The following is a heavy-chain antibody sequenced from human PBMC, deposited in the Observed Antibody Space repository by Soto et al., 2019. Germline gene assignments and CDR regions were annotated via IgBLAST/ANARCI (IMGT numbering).Heavy chain of an antibody. CDR1: GLTFSRFW. J-gene: IGHJ4*02. CDR2: INQDGGEK. CDR3: ARVAYNWNHEY. Sequence: RGSLRLSCAGSGLTFSRFWLSWVRQAPGKGLEWVANINQDGGEKYYVDSVKGRFTISRDNTKNSLYLQMYNLRVEDTAVYYCARVAYNWNHEYWGQGTQVTVSS. V-gene: IGHV3-7*03. D-gene: IGHD1-20*01.